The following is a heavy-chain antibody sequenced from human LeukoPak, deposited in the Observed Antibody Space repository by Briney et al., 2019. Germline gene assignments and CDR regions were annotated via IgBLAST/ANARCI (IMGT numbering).Heavy chain of an antibody. CDR1: GFTFSSYE. J-gene: IGHJ6*04. D-gene: IGHD3-10*02. CDR2: ISSSGSTI. V-gene: IGHV3-48*03. Sequence: GGSLRLSCAASGFTFSSYEMNWVRKAPGKGLEWVSYISSSGSTIYYADSVKGRFTNSRDNAKNSLYLQMNSLRAEDTAVYYCAELGITRIGGVWGKGTTVTISS. CDR3: AELGITRIGGV.